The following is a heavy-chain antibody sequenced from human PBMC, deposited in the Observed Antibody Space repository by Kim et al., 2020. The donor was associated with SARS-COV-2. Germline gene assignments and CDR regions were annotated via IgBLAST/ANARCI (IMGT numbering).Heavy chain of an antibody. Sequence: GVSLRLSCSASGFTFSDYYMSWIRQAPGKWLEWVSYISRSSRYTNYADPSKGRLTSSRENAKNSLALQMNCLRAEDTAVYYCERAGDDYGWGRFRDDYY. CDR1: GFTFSDYY. D-gene: IGHD3-16*01. V-gene: IGHV3-11*05. J-gene: IGHJ6*01. CDR3: ERAGDDYGWGRFRDDYY. CDR2: ISRSSRYT.